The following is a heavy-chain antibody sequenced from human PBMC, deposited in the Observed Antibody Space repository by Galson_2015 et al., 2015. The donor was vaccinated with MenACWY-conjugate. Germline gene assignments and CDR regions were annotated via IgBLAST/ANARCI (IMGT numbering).Heavy chain of an antibody. D-gene: IGHD3-16*01. CDR2: VNSDGRGT. CDR3: ARSYVPGSDRKNYYMDV. V-gene: IGHV3-74*01. CDR1: GFSFSSYC. J-gene: IGHJ6*03. Sequence: SPRISFAASGFSFSSYCMHLVRQASGNGLVWVSRVNSDGRGTGYAASEMGRLTILRDNAKTMLFLQMNSLKVEDTAVYYCARSYVPGSDRKNYYMDVWGRGTTVTVSS.